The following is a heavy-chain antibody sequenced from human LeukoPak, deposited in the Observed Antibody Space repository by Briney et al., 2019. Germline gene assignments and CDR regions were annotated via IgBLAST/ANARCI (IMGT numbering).Heavy chain of an antibody. D-gene: IGHD1-26*01. Sequence: SVKVSCKASGGTFSSYAISWVRQAPGQGLEWMGGIIPIFGTANYAQKFQGRVTITADESTSTAYMELSSLRSEDTAVYYCARGVCSGSYIDYWGQGTLVTVSS. J-gene: IGHJ4*02. CDR2: IIPIFGTA. V-gene: IGHV1-69*13. CDR3: ARGVCSGSYIDY. CDR1: GGTFSSYA.